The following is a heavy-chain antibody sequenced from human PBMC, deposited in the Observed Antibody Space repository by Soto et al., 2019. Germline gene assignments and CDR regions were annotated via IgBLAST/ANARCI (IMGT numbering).Heavy chain of an antibody. V-gene: IGHV4-34*01. Sequence: SETLSLTCAVSGGSFSGYFWSWICQPPGKGLEWIGEINHSGSTYYNPSLGSRVTVLVDTSRSQFSLKLRSVTAADTAVYFCTRGRGFGHFTPPFDYWGQGTLVTVSS. CDR3: TRGRGFGHFTPPFDY. J-gene: IGHJ4*02. D-gene: IGHD3-10*01. CDR2: INHSGST. CDR1: GGSFSGYF.